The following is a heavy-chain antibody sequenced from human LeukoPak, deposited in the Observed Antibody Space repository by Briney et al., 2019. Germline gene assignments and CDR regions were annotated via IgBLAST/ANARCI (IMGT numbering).Heavy chain of an antibody. CDR2: ISGSGGST. V-gene: IGHV3-23*01. Sequence: GGSLRLSCAASGFTFSSYGMSWVRQAPGKGLEWVSAISGSGGSTYYADSVKGRFTISRDNSKNTLYLQMNGLRAEDTAVYYCAKGGLLWFGESSLDYWGQGTLVTVSS. CDR3: AKGGLLWFGESSLDY. D-gene: IGHD3-10*01. J-gene: IGHJ4*02. CDR1: GFTFSSYG.